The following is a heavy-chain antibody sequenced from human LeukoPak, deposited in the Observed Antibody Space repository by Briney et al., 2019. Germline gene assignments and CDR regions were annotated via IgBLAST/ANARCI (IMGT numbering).Heavy chain of an antibody. CDR2: ISNDGSRK. CDR1: GFTFSRHG. CDR3: ARDRAWNYFDY. J-gene: IGHJ4*02. D-gene: IGHD3-3*01. Sequence: GGSLRLSCAPSGFTFSRHGMHWVRQAPGKGLEWVAIISNDGSRKYYAHSEEGRFTISRDNSKNTLYLQVDSLRAEDTAVYYCARDRAWNYFDYWGQETLVTVSS. V-gene: IGHV3-30*03.